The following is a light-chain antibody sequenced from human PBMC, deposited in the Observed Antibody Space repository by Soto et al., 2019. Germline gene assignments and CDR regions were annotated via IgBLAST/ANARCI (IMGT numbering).Light chain of an antibody. CDR3: QQYGGSPRT. J-gene: IGKJ5*01. Sequence: VLTQSPGTLSLSPGERATLSCRASQTVRNNYLAWYQQKPGRAPRLLIHDAFIRATGIPDRFSGSGSGTDFTLTIARLEPEDFAVYYCQQYGGSPRTFGQGTRLEIK. CDR2: DAF. CDR1: QTVRNNY. V-gene: IGKV3-20*01.